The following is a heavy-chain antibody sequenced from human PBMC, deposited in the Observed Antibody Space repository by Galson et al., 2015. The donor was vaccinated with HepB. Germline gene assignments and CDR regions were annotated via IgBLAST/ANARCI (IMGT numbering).Heavy chain of an antibody. CDR1: GFTFSSYA. D-gene: IGHD1-26*01. J-gene: IGHJ4*02. CDR2: ISYDGSNK. CDR3: ARARGSRAQLSD. V-gene: IGHV3-30-3*01. Sequence: SLRLSCAASGFTFSSYAMHWVRQAPGKGLEWVAVISYDGSNKYYADSVKGRFTISRDNSKNTLYLQMNSLRAEDTAVYYCARARGSRAQLSDWGQGTLVTVSS.